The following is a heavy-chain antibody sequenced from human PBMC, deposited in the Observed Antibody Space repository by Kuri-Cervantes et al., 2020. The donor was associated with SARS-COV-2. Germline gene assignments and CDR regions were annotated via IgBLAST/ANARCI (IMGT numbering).Heavy chain of an antibody. D-gene: IGHD7-27*01. CDR3: ARIFQGAGESNAFDI. Sequence: SETLSLTCTVSGGSISSTSYYWGWTRQPPGKGLEWIGSIYHSGSTYYNPSLKSRVTIPVDTPKNQFSLKLSSVTAADTAVYYCARIFQGAGESNAFDIWGQGTMVTVSS. J-gene: IGHJ3*02. CDR2: IYHSGST. CDR1: GGSISSTSYY. V-gene: IGHV4-39*07.